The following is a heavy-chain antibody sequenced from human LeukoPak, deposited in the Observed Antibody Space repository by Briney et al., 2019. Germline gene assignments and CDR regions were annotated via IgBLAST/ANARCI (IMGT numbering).Heavy chain of an antibody. CDR3: ARDKGPYYFDQ. CDR1: GFTFSSYG. V-gene: IGHV3-30*03. CDR2: ISNDGTNK. J-gene: IGHJ4*02. Sequence: SGGSLRLSCAASGFTFSSYGMHWVRQAPGKGLEWVAAISNDGTNKYYADSVRGRFTVSRDNSKNTLYLQMNSLRAEDTAVYYCARDKGPYYFDQWGQGTLLTVSS.